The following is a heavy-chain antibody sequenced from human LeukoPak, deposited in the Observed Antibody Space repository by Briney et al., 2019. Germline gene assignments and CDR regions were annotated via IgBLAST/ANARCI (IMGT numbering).Heavy chain of an antibody. CDR2: INHSGST. D-gene: IGHD6-13*01. J-gene: IGHJ6*03. CDR3: ARADYSSTWSHDYYYMDV. V-gene: IGHV4-34*01. Sequence: SETLSLTCAVYGGSFSDYYWSWIRQSPGRGLEWIGEINHSGSTNYNSSLKSRVTILVDTTNSQFSLRLNSVTAADTAVYYCARADYSSTWSHDYYYMDVWGKGTTVTVSS. CDR1: GGSFSDYY.